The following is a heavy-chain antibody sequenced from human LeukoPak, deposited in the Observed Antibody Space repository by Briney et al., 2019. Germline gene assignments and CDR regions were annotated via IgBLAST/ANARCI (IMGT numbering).Heavy chain of an antibody. CDR1: GYTFTSYG. Sequence: ASVKVSCKASGYTFTSYGISWVRQAPGQGLEWMGWISAYNGNTNYAQKLQGRVTMTTDTSTSTAYMELRSLRSDETAVYYCTVVVPAALIDYWGQGTLVTVSS. V-gene: IGHV1-18*01. CDR2: ISAYNGNT. J-gene: IGHJ4*02. D-gene: IGHD2-2*01. CDR3: TVVVPAALIDY.